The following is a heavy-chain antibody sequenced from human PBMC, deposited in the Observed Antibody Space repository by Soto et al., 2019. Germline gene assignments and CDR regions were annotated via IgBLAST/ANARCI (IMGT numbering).Heavy chain of an antibody. CDR2: INHSGST. J-gene: IGHJ6*02. D-gene: IGHD6-19*01. Sequence: SQTLSLTCAVYGGSFSGYYWSWILQPPGRRLEWIGEINHSGSTNYNPSLKSRVTISVDTSKNQFSLKLSSVTAADTAVYYCARDGDSSGWYGRYYYGMDVWGQGTTVTVSS. CDR3: ARDGDSSGWYGRYYYGMDV. V-gene: IGHV4-34*01. CDR1: GGSFSGYY.